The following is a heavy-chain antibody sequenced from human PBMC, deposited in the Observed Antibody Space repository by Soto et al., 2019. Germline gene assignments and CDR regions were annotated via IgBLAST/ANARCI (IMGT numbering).Heavy chain of an antibody. CDR1: GYTFTSYG. Sequence: QVQLVQSGAEVKKPGASVKVSCKASGYTFTSYGISWVRQAPGLGLEWMGGIIPIFGTANYAQKLQGRVTISADESTSTAYIELSSLRCEDTAVYYCAREGLAAVGGTNSWGYYLDYWGQGTLVTVSS. CDR2: IIPIFGTA. V-gene: IGHV1-69*13. CDR3: AREGLAAVGGTNSWGYYLDY. J-gene: IGHJ4*02. D-gene: IGHD6-19*01.